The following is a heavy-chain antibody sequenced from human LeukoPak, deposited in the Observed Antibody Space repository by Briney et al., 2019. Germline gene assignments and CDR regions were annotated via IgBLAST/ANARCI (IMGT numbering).Heavy chain of an antibody. CDR3: ANEWYYGSESFGGDY. CDR1: GFTFSSFG. D-gene: IGHD3-10*01. CDR2: ISHHGSNK. J-gene: IGHJ4*02. Sequence: PGGSLRLSCAASGFTFSSFGMHWVRQAPGKGLEWVAFISHHGSNKYYADSVKGRFTISRDNSKNTLYLQMNSLRAEDTAVYSCANEWYYGSESFGGDYWGQGTQVTVSS. V-gene: IGHV3-30*18.